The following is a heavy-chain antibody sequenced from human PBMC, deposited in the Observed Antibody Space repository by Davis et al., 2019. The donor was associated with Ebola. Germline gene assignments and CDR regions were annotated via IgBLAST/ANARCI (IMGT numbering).Heavy chain of an antibody. J-gene: IGHJ4*02. Sequence: GGSLRLSCAASGFTFSDYYMSWIRQAPGKGLEWVANIKQDGSEKYYVDSVKGRFTISRDNAKNSLYLQMNSLRAEDTAVYYCARDRSGYDYLTGFGYFDYWGQGTLVTVSS. CDR2: IKQDGSEK. D-gene: IGHD5-12*01. V-gene: IGHV3-7*03. CDR1: GFTFSDYY. CDR3: ARDRSGYDYLTGFGYFDY.